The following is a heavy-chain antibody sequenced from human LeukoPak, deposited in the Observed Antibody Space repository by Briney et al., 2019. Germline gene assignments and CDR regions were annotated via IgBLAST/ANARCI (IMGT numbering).Heavy chain of an antibody. D-gene: IGHD3-9*01. CDR3: ARARYVNSFYAFDI. Sequence: SETPSLTCTVSGGSISSYYWSWIRLPPGKGLEWIGYLSKSGNTNYSPSLKSRVTIFGDTSKNQFFLKLSSVTAADTAMYYCARARYVNSFYAFDIWGQGKLVRVSS. J-gene: IGHJ3*02. CDR1: GGSISSYY. V-gene: IGHV4-59*01. CDR2: LSKSGNT.